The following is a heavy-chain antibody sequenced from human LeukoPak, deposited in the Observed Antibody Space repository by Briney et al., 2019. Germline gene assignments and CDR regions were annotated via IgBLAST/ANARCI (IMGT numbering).Heavy chain of an antibody. CDR2: FCHSGTT. V-gene: IGHV4-39*01. CDR1: GDSVSTNLYY. D-gene: IGHD3-16*01. J-gene: IGHJ4*02. CDR3: AGQGYGTSSFFDH. Sequence: SETLSLTCTVSGDSVSTNLYYWGWIRQPPGKGLEWIGNFCHSGTTYYKPSLKSRVSISVDTSKNQFSLKLNSVTAADTAVYCCAGQGYGTSSFFDHWGQGTLVTVSS.